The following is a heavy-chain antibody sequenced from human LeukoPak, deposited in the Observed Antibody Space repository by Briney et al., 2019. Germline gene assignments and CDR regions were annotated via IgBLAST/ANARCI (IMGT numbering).Heavy chain of an antibody. V-gene: IGHV4-39*07. CDR1: GGSISSSSYY. CDR2: IYYSGST. J-gene: IGHJ6*03. D-gene: IGHD6-13*01. CDR3: ARGIAAAARLWYYYYMDV. Sequence: KASETLSLTCTVSGGSISSSSYYWGWIRQPPGKGLEWIGSIYYSGSTYYNPSLKSRVTISVDTSKNQFSLKLSSVTAADTAVYYCARGIAAAARLWYYYYMDVWGKGTTVTISS.